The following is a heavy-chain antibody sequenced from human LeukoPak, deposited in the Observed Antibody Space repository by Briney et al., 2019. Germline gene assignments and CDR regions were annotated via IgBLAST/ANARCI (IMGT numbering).Heavy chain of an antibody. Sequence: PSETLSLTCTVSGGSISSSSYYWGWIRQPPGKGLEWIGSIYYSGSTYYNPSLKSRVTISVDTSKNQFSLKLSSVTAADTAVYYCARELFGITPSDYWGKGPLVTVSS. CDR1: GGSISSSSYY. CDR2: IYYSGST. J-gene: IGHJ4*02. V-gene: IGHV4-39*01. CDR3: ARELFGITPSDY. D-gene: IGHD3-10*01.